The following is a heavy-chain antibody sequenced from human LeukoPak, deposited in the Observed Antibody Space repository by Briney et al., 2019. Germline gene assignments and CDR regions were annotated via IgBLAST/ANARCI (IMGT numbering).Heavy chain of an antibody. J-gene: IGHJ4*02. D-gene: IGHD4-17*01. Sequence: SQTLSLTCTVSGGSISSGDYYWSWIRQPPGKGLEWIGYIYYSGSTYYNPSLKSRVTISVDTSKNQISLKLSSVTAADTAVYYCARISDDYGENFDYWGQGTLVTVSS. CDR2: IYYSGST. CDR3: ARISDDYGENFDY. V-gene: IGHV4-30-4*08. CDR1: GGSISSGDYY.